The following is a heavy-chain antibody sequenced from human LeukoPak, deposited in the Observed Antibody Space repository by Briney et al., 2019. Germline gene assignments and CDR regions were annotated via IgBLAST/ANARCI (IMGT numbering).Heavy chain of an antibody. J-gene: IGHJ1*01. CDR1: GYTFTNYG. D-gene: IGHD4-11*01. CDR3: ARDKAVTTELTQYFQH. V-gene: IGHV1-18*01. CDR2: ISAYNGCT. Sequence: ASVKVSCKTSGYTFTNYGVSWVRQAPGQGLEWMGWISAYNGCTNYAQKLQVRVTMTTDTSTSTAYMELRSLTSDDTAVYYCARDKAVTTELTQYFQHWGQGTLVTVSS.